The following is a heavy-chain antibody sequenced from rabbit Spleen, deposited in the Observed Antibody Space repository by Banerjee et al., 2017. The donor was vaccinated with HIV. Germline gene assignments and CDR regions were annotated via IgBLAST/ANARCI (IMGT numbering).Heavy chain of an antibody. CDR2: LYGGIGSA. CDR3: ARDLDGVIGWNFGW. Sequence: QSLEESGGDLVKPGESLTLNCKDSGIDFSGYYYICWVRQAPEKGLEWIGCLYGGIGSAYYASWAKGRFTSSKTSSTTATLQMTSLTAADTATYFCARDLDGVIGWNFGWWGPGTLVTVS. V-gene: IGHV1S40*01. J-gene: IGHJ4*01. D-gene: IGHD1-1*01. CDR1: GIDFSGYYY.